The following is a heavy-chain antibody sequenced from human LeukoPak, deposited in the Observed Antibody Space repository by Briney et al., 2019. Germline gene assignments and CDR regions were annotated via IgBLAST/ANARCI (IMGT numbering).Heavy chain of an antibody. CDR3: ARGGVVGTMLRGINWFDP. D-gene: IGHD3-10*01. CDR1: GVPISNYY. V-gene: IGHV4-59*01. CDR2: VYYSGST. Sequence: SETLSLTCTVSGVPISNYYWNWIRQSPGKGLEWIGYVYYSGSTDYNLSLKRRVSIPVDMSKNQFSLELSSVTAADTAVYYCARGGVVGTMLRGINWFDPWGQGTLVAVSS. J-gene: IGHJ5*02.